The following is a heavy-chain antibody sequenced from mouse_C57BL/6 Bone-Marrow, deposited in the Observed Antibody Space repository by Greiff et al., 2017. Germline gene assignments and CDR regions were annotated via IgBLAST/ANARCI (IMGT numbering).Heavy chain of an antibody. V-gene: IGHV1-63*01. Sequence: QVQLQQSGAELVRPGPSVKMSCKASGYTFTNYWIGWAKPRPGHGLEWIGDIYPGGGYTNYNEKFKGKATLAADKSSSTAYVQFSSLTSEDSAIYYCARIYDGYGDYAMDYWGQGTSVTVSS. CDR3: ARIYDGYGDYAMDY. CDR2: IYPGGGYT. D-gene: IGHD2-3*01. CDR1: GYTFTNYW. J-gene: IGHJ4*01.